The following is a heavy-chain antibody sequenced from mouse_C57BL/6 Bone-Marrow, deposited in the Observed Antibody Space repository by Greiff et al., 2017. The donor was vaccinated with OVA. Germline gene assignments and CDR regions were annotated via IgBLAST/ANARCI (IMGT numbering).Heavy chain of an antibody. V-gene: IGHV2-5*01. CDR1: GFSFTSYG. CDR2: IWSGGST. CDR3: AKTNVYGGGVFAY. Sequence: QVQLQQSGPGLVQPSQSLSITCTVSGFSFTSYGVHWVRQSPGKGLEWLGVIWSGGSTDSNEAFMSRLSITKDNSKSQVFFKRNSLQADDTAIYYCAKTNVYGGGVFAYWGQGTLVTVSA. D-gene: IGHD2-2*01. J-gene: IGHJ3*01.